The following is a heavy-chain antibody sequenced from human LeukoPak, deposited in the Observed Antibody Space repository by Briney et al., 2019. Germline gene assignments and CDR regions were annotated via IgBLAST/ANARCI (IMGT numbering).Heavy chain of an antibody. CDR3: ARVRGPAEIDP. CDR1: GFTFSSYW. D-gene: IGHD2-2*01. Sequence: GGSLRLSCAASGFTFSSYWMHWVRQAPGKGLVWVSRINSDGSSTSYADSVKGRFTISRDNAKNTLYLQMNSLRAEDMAVYYCARVRGPAEIDPWGQGTLVTVSS. J-gene: IGHJ5*02. CDR2: INSDGSST. V-gene: IGHV3-74*01.